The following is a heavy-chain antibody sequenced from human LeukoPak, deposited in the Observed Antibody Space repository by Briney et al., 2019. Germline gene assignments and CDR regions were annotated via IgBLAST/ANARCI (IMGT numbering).Heavy chain of an antibody. V-gene: IGHV3-23*01. CDR1: GFTFSSYA. J-gene: IGHJ4*02. CDR2: ISGSGGST. Sequence: GGSLRLSCAASGFTFSSYAMSWVRQAPGKGLEWVSAISGSGGSTYYADSVKGRFTISRDNSKNTLYLQMNSLRAEDTAAYYCARVSKWLGHFDYWGQGTLVTVSS. D-gene: IGHD6-19*01. CDR3: ARVSKWLGHFDY.